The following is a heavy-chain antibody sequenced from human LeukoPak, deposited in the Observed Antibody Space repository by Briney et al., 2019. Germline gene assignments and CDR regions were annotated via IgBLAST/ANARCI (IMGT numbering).Heavy chain of an antibody. CDR2: ISSSGSTI. J-gene: IGHJ4*02. D-gene: IGHD5-12*01. V-gene: IGHV3-11*01. CDR3: ARDRRYSGYSTSGIDY. Sequence: GGSLRLSCAASGFTFSDYYMSWIRQAPGKGLEWVSYISSSGSTIYYADSVKGRFTISRDNAKNSLYLQMYSLRAEDTAVYYCARDRRYSGYSTSGIDYWGQGTLVTVSS. CDR1: GFTFSDYY.